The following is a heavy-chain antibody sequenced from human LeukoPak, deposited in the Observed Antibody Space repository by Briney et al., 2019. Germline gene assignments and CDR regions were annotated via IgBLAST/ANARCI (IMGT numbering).Heavy chain of an antibody. CDR3: ARLFNDYGDYVYDY. Sequence: GASVKVSCKASGYTFSNYGITWVRQAPGRELEWMGWINPNSGGTNYAQKFQGRVTMTRDTSISTAYMELSRLRSDDTAVYYCARLFNDYGDYVYDYWGQGTLVTVSS. D-gene: IGHD4-17*01. J-gene: IGHJ4*02. CDR2: INPNSGGT. V-gene: IGHV1-2*02. CDR1: GYTFSNYG.